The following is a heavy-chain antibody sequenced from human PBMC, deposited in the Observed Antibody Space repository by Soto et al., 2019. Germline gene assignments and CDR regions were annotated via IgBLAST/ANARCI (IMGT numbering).Heavy chain of an antibody. J-gene: IGHJ4*02. Sequence: QVQLQESGPGLVKPSQTLSLTCTVSGGSISSGGYYWSWIRQHPGKGLEWIGYIYYSGSTYYNPSLKSRVTISVDTSKNQFSLKLSSVTAADTAVYYCARTTGELWPPSYYFDYWGQGTLVTVSS. V-gene: IGHV4-31*03. CDR1: GGSISSGGYY. CDR3: ARTTGELWPPSYYFDY. CDR2: IYYSGST. D-gene: IGHD3-16*01.